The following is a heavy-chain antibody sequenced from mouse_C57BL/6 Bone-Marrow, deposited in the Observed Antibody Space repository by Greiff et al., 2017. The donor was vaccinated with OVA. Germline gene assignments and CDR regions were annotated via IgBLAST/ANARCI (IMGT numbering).Heavy chain of an antibody. CDR1: DSEVFPIAY. J-gene: IGHJ1*03. V-gene: IGHV15-2*01. CDR2: ILPSIGRT. CDR3: ARNYGSSDRYWYFDV. Sequence: QVQLQQSGSELRSPGSSVRLSCKDFDSEVFPIAYMSWVRQKPGHGFEWIGGILPSIGRTIYGEKFEDKATLDADTLSNTAYLELNSLTSEDSAIYYCARNYGSSDRYWYFDVWGTGTTVTVSS. D-gene: IGHD1-1*01.